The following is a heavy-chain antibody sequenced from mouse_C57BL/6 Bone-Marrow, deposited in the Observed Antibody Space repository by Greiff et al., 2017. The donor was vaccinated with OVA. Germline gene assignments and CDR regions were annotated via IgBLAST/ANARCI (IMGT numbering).Heavy chain of an antibody. CDR3: ARSRITTVDAMDY. V-gene: IGHV5-4*01. D-gene: IGHD1-1*01. CDR1: GFTFSSYA. CDR2: ISDGGSYT. J-gene: IGHJ4*01. Sequence: EVQLVESGGGLVKPGGSLKLSCAASGFTFSSYAMSWVRQTPEKRLEWVATISDGGSYTYYPDNVKGRFTISRDNAKNNLYLQMSHLKSEDTAMYYCARSRITTVDAMDYWGQGTSVTVSS.